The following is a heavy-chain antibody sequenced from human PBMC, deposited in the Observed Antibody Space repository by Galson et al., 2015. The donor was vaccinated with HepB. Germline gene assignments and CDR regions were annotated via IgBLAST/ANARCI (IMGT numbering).Heavy chain of an antibody. CDR2: ISAYNGNT. Sequence: SVKVSCKASGYTFTSYGISWVRQAPGQGLEWMGWISAYNGNTNYAQKLQGRVTMTTDTSTSTAYMELRSLRSDDTAVYYCARGYNWNDPTGWGAFDIWGQGTMVTVSS. J-gene: IGHJ3*02. V-gene: IGHV1-18*01. CDR3: ARGYNWNDPTGWGAFDI. D-gene: IGHD1-1*01. CDR1: GYTFTSYG.